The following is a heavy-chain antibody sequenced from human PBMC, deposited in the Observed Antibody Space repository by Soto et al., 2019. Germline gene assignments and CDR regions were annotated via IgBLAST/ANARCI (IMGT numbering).Heavy chain of an antibody. CDR2: ISAGGGST. D-gene: IGHD3-22*01. V-gene: IGHV3-23*01. Sequence: EVQLLESGGGLVQPGGSLRLSCAASGFAFSSYSMTWVRQAPGKGLEWVSAISAGGGSTYYADSVKGRFTISRDNSKNTLYLPMNNRLAEDPALYYCAKDPPYCYDNGGYYILEMEVWGQGTTVTVSS. CDR1: GFAFSSYS. CDR3: AKDPPYCYDNGGYYILEMEV. J-gene: IGHJ6*02.